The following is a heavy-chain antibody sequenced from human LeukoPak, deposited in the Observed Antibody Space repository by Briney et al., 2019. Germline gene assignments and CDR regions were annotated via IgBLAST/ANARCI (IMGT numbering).Heavy chain of an antibody. D-gene: IGHD3-10*02. CDR1: GFTFTNYA. V-gene: IGHV3-30*18. J-gene: IGHJ4*02. Sequence: GGSLRLSCAASGFTFTNYAMHWVRQTPGKGLQWVGLISSDRRENIYADPVKGRFTVSRDNSKNTLYLQMNSLRPEDTAVYYCVKGLVETTMSYSVDYWGQGALVTVSS. CDR2: ISSDRREN. CDR3: VKGLVETTMSYSVDY.